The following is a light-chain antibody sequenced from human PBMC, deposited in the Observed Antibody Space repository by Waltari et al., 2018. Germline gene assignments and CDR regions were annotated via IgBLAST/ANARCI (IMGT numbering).Light chain of an antibody. CDR3: ASWDDSLSHWV. J-gene: IGLJ3*02. Sequence: YHQLPGPAPQLLIIRNTQRSSGVPDRFSASKSGTSASLAISGLRSDDEGYYYCASWDDSLSHWVFGGGTKVTVL. V-gene: IGLV1-47*01. CDR2: RNT.